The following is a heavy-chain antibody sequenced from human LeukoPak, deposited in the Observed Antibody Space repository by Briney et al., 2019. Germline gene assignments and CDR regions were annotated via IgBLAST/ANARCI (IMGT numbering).Heavy chain of an antibody. CDR3: AKIWFRVEDFDY. J-gene: IGHJ4*02. V-gene: IGHV3-23*01. D-gene: IGHD3-10*01. CDR2: ISGSGGST. CDR1: GFTFSSYA. Sequence: GGSLRLSCAASGFTFSSYAMSWVRQAPGKGLERVSAISGSGGSTYYADSVKGRFTISRDNSKNTLYLQMNSLRAEDTAVYYCAKIWFRVEDFDYWGQGTLVTVSS.